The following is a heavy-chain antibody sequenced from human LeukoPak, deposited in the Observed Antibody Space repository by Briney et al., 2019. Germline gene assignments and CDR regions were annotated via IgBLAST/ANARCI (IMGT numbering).Heavy chain of an antibody. CDR3: ASSYYYGSGSPKLYYFDY. V-gene: IGHV4-4*09. CDR1: LGSISSYY. CDR2: IYTSGST. J-gene: IGHJ4*02. D-gene: IGHD3-10*01. Sequence: SETLSLTRTDPLGSISSYYSSWIRHPPRKGLGWIWYIYTSGSTNYKPSLKSRVTISVDTSKNQFALKMSSVSAENTGVYYCASSYYYGSGSPKLYYFDYWGQGTLVTVSS.